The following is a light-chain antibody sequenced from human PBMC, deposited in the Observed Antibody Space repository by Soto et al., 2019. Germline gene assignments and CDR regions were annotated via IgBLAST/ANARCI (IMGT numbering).Light chain of an antibody. Sequence: EIVLTQSPGTLSLSPGERATLSCRASQSVSSSHLAWYQQTPGQAPRLLIYGASSRATGIPDRFSGSGSGTAFTVTISRLEPEDFAVYYCQQYGSSPPYTFGQGTKLEIK. CDR2: GAS. CDR1: QSVSSSH. CDR3: QQYGSSPPYT. V-gene: IGKV3-20*01. J-gene: IGKJ2*01.